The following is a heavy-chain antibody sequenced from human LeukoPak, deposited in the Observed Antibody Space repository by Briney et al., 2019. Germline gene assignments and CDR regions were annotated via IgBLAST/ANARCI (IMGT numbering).Heavy chain of an antibody. CDR3: ARGFWSGYLMAYYYYMDV. CDR1: GYTFTSYD. D-gene: IGHD3-3*01. Sequence: ASVKVSCKASGYTFTSYDINWVRQATGQGLEWMGWMNPNSGNTGYAQKFQGRVTITRNTSISTAYMELSSLRSEDTAVYYCARGFWSGYLMAYYYYMDVWGKGTTVTVSS. V-gene: IGHV1-8*03. J-gene: IGHJ6*03. CDR2: MNPNSGNT.